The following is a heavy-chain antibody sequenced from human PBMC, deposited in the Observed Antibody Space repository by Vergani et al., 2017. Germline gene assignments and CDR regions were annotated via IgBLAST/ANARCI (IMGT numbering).Heavy chain of an antibody. J-gene: IGHJ6*02. Sequence: QVQLVESGGGVVQPGRSLRLSCAASGFTFSSYGMHWVRQAPGKGLEWVSVIWYDGSNKYYADSVKGRFTISRDNSKNTLYLQMNSLRAEYTAVYYCARDLGDYYGSGSDPYYYYGMDVWGQGTTVTVSS. CDR2: IWYDGSNK. CDR3: ARDLGDYYGSGSDPYYYYGMDV. V-gene: IGHV3-33*01. D-gene: IGHD3-10*01. CDR1: GFTFSSYG.